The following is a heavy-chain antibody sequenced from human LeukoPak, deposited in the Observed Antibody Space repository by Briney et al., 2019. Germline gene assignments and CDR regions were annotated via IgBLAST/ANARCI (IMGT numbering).Heavy chain of an antibody. J-gene: IGHJ4*02. D-gene: IGHD2-8*01. CDR1: GYTFTTYW. CDR3: AILSNDGY. V-gene: IGHV5-51*01. CDR2: IYPGDSDI. Sequence: GESLQISCKDSGYTFTTYWIGWVRQMPGKGLEWMGIIYPGDSDIRYSPSFQGHVTISADKSISTAYLQWNSLKASDTAMYYCAILSNDGYWGQGTLVTVSS.